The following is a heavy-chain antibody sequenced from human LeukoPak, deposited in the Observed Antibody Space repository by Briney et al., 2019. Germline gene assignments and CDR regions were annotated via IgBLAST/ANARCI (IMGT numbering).Heavy chain of an antibody. V-gene: IGHV4-59*01. CDR1: GGSISSYY. CDR2: IYYSGST. Sequence: SETLSLTCTVSGGSISSYYWSWIRQPPGKGLEWIGYIYYSGSTNYNPSLKSRVTISVDTSKNQFSLRLSSVTAADTAVYYCAGSVPSALHAFDIWGQGTMVTVSS. CDR3: AGSVPSALHAFDI. D-gene: IGHD1-26*01. J-gene: IGHJ3*02.